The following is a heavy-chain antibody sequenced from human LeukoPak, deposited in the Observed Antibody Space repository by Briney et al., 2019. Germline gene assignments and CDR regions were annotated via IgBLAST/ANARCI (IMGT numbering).Heavy chain of an antibody. V-gene: IGHV1-8*01. CDR1: GYTFTTYD. Sequence: GASVKVSCKASGYTFTTYDINWVRQASGQGLEWMGWMNPNSGNTGYAQKFQGRVTMTRNTSTTTAYMELNSLRSEDTDVYYCASEQWLKREGVYYYYGVAVWGQGTTVTVSS. D-gene: IGHD6-19*01. J-gene: IGHJ6*02. CDR3: ASEQWLKREGVYYYYGVAV. CDR2: MNPNSGNT.